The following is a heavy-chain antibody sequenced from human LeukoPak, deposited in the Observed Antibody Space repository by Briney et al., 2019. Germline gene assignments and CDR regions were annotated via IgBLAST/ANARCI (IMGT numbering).Heavy chain of an antibody. CDR2: INPNSGGT. CDR1: GYTFTGYY. V-gene: IGHV1-2*02. Sequence: ASVKVSCKASGYTFTGYYMHWVRQALGQGLEWMGWINPNSGGTNYAQKFQGRVTMTRDTSISTAYMELSRLRSDDTAVYYCARGLRLGELSFLDFDYWGQGTLATVSS. D-gene: IGHD3-16*02. J-gene: IGHJ4*02. CDR3: ARGLRLGELSFLDFDY.